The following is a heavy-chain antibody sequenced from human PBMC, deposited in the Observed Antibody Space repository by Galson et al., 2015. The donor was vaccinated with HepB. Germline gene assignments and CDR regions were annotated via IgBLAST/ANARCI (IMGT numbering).Heavy chain of an antibody. Sequence: SCKVSGYTLTELSMHWVRQAPGKGLEWMGGFDPEDGETIYAQKFQGRVTMTEDTSTDTAYMELSSLRSEDTAVYYCATGKPAAGGTGMDVWGQGTTVTVSS. CDR3: ATGKPAAGGTGMDV. J-gene: IGHJ6*02. CDR2: FDPEDGET. V-gene: IGHV1-24*01. D-gene: IGHD6-25*01. CDR1: GYTLTELS.